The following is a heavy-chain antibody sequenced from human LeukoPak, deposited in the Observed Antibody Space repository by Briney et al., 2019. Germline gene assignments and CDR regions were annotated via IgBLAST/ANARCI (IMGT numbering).Heavy chain of an antibody. CDR3: AREFSSTSCYSY. J-gene: IGHJ4*02. CDR2: ISSSSSYI. CDR1: GFSFSSYS. V-gene: IGHV3-21*01. D-gene: IGHD2-2*01. Sequence: PGGSLRLSCAASGFSFSSYSMNWVRQAPGKGLEWVSSISSSSSYIYYADSVKGRFTISRDNAKNSLYLQMNSLRAEDTAVYYCAREFSSTSCYSYWGQGTLVTVSS.